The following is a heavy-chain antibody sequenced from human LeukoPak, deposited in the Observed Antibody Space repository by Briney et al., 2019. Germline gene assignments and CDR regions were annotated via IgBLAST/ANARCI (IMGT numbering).Heavy chain of an antibody. Sequence: ASVKVSCKASGYTFTGYYVHWVRQAPGQGLEWMGLINPNSGGTNYAQKFQGRVTMTSDTSISTAYMELSRLRSDDTAVYYCARGDHYDVLTGFQTPSHLSDYWGQGTLVTVSS. J-gene: IGHJ4*02. CDR1: GYTFTGYY. V-gene: IGHV1-2*02. CDR3: ARGDHYDVLTGFQTPSHLSDY. D-gene: IGHD3-9*01. CDR2: INPNSGGT.